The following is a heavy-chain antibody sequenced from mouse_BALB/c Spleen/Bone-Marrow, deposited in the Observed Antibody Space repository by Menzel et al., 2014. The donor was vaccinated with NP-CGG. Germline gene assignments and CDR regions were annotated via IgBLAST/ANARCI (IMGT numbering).Heavy chain of an antibody. CDR3: ARYYYGSSFDY. Sequence: EVQGVESGAELVKPGASVKLSCTASGFNIKDTYMHWVKERPEQGLEWIGRIDPANGNTKYDPKFQGKATITADTSSNTAYLQLSSLTSEDTAVYYCARYYYGSSFDYWGQVTTLTVSS. CDR2: IDPANGNT. D-gene: IGHD1-1*01. V-gene: IGHV14-3*02. J-gene: IGHJ2*01. CDR1: GFNIKDTY.